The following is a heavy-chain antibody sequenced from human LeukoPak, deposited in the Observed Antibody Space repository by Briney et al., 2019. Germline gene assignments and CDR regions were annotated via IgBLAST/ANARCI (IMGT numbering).Heavy chain of an antibody. Sequence: SVKVSCKASGGTFSSYAISWVRQAPGQGLEWMGGIIPIFGTANYAQKFQGRVKIPTDESTSTAYIELSSLRSENTAVYYCARGEAIVLRFHGGWGFDYWGQGTLVTVSS. D-gene: IGHD2-8*01. CDR3: ARGEAIVLRFHGGWGFDY. CDR2: IIPIFGTA. V-gene: IGHV1-69*05. J-gene: IGHJ4*02. CDR1: GGTFSSYA.